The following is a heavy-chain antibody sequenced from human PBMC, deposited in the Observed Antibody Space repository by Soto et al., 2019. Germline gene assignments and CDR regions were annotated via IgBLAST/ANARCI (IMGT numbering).Heavy chain of an antibody. D-gene: IGHD2-15*01. CDR3: AKEAYCSAGSCLEDAFDI. V-gene: IGHV1-69*02. Sequence: QVKLVQSGAEVKKPGSSVKVSCKASGGTFSTYSITWVRQAPGQGPEWMGRIIPVLGLANYAQKFHGRVTITADKSTSTAYMELSSLRSEDTAVYYCAKEAYCSAGSCLEDAFDIWGQGTMVTVSS. CDR1: GGTFSTYS. CDR2: IIPVLGLA. J-gene: IGHJ3*02.